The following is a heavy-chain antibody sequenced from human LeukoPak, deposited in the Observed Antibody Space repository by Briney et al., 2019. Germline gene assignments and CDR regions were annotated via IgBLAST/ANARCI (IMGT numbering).Heavy chain of an antibody. Sequence: GASVKVSYKASGYTFTGYYMHWVRQAPGQGLEWMGWINPNSGGTNYAQKFQGRVTMTRDTSISTAYMELSRLRSDDTAVYYCARDRGYSYGYPNYYFDYWGQGTLVTVSS. V-gene: IGHV1-2*02. CDR1: GYTFTGYY. J-gene: IGHJ4*02. CDR3: ARDRGYSYGYPNYYFDY. D-gene: IGHD5-18*01. CDR2: INPNSGGT.